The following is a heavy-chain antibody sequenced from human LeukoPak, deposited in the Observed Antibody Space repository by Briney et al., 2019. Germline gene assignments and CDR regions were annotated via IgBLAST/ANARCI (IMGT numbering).Heavy chain of an antibody. D-gene: IGHD3-3*01. CDR1: GFTFSSYA. CDR3: AKVRFGRITIGNFDY. Sequence: GGSLRLSCAASGFTFSSYAMHWVRQAPGKGLEWVSGISGGSDSTYYADSVKGRFTISRDNSKNTLYLQMNSLRAEDTAVYYCAKVRFGRITIGNFDYWGQGTLVTVSS. V-gene: IGHV3-23*01. CDR2: ISGGSDST. J-gene: IGHJ4*02.